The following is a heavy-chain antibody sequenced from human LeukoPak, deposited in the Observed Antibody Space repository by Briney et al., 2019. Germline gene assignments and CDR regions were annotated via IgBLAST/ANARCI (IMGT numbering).Heavy chain of an antibody. CDR1: GGTFSSYA. J-gene: IGHJ5*02. D-gene: IGHD6-19*01. CDR2: IIPIFGTA. V-gene: IGHV1-69*05. Sequence: GASVKVSCKASGGTFSSYAISWVRQAPGQGLEWMGGIIPIFGTANYAQKFQGRVTITTDESTSTAYMELSSLRSEDTAVYYCVIGIAVAGTGNWFDPWGQGTLVTVSS. CDR3: VIGIAVAGTGNWFDP.